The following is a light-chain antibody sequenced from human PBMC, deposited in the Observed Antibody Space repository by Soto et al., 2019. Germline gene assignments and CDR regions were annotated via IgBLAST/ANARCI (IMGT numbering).Light chain of an antibody. CDR1: SSNIAINY. J-gene: IGLJ3*02. Sequence: QSVLTQPPSVSAAPGQNITISCSGSSSNIAINYVSWYQQVPGTAPKLLIYDDNKRPSGIPDRFSGSKSGTSATLGITGLQTGDEAYYYCGAWDSSLSGGVFGGGTKVTVL. CDR3: GAWDSSLSGGV. V-gene: IGLV1-51*01. CDR2: DDN.